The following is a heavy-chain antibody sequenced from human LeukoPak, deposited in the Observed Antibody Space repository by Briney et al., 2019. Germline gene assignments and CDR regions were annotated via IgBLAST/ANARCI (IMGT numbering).Heavy chain of an antibody. D-gene: IGHD5-12*01. CDR2: IRYDGSNK. CDR1: GLTFSSYG. J-gene: IGHJ4*02. Sequence: GGSLRLSCAASGLTFSSYGMHWVRQAPGKGLEWVAFIRYDGSNKYYADSVKGRFTISRDNSKNTLYLQMNSLRAEDTAVYYCAKGLPPIVATITSDYWGQGTLVTVSS. CDR3: AKGLPPIVATITSDY. V-gene: IGHV3-30*02.